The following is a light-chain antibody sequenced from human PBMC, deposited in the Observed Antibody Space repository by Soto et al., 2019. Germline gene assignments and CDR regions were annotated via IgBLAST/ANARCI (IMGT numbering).Light chain of an antibody. V-gene: IGLV2-8*01. CDR3: TSYAGGNNV. Sequence: QSALTQPPXXXXXXXXXXXXSCTGTSSDVGGYNYVSWYQQYPGKVPKLMIYEVNKRPSGVPDRFSGSKSGNTASLTVSGLQAEDEADYYCTSYAGGNNVFGTGTKVTVL. CDR2: EVN. J-gene: IGLJ1*01. CDR1: SSDVGGYNY.